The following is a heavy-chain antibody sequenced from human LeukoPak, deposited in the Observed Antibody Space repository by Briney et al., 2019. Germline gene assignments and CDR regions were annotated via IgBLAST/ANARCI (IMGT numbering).Heavy chain of an antibody. CDR3: AREGAVAVFDY. J-gene: IGHJ4*02. V-gene: IGHV3-7*05. CDR2: IKQDGSEK. Sequence: GGSLRLSCAASGFTFSSYWMSWVRQAPGRGLEWVANIKQDGSEKYYVDSVKGRFTISRDNAKNSLYLQMNSLRAEDTAVYYCAREGAVAVFDYWGQGTLVTVSS. CDR1: GFTFSSYW. D-gene: IGHD6-19*01.